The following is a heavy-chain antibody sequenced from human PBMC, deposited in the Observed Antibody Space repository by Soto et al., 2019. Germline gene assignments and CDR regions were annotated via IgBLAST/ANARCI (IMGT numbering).Heavy chain of an antibody. CDR2: IWYDGSQR. CDR1: GFIFRKFG. J-gene: IGHJ6*02. V-gene: IGHV3-33*03. CDR3: VSWMEPSNNYGLDV. D-gene: IGHD1-26*01. Sequence: QVQLVESGGGVVQPGTSLRLSCVGSGFIFRKFGMHCVRQAPGKAPEWVALIWYDGSQRYYGDSVKGRFTISRDNSMNAVYLQMSSLRAEDTATYYCVSWMEPSNNYGLDVWGQGTTVTVSS.